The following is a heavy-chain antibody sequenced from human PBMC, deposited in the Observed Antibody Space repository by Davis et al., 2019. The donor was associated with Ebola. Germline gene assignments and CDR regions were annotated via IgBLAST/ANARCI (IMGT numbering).Heavy chain of an antibody. V-gene: IGHV1-2*06. D-gene: IGHD6-19*01. CDR1: GYPFPRYY. Sequence: ASVKVSCKASGYPFPRYYLHWVRQAPGQGLEWMGRLIPDSGDTKYAQRFQGRVTMTRDTSIGTAYMELSRLTSDDTAMYYCAREAVPGTHNCFDPWGQGTLV. J-gene: IGHJ5*02. CDR2: LIPDSGDT. CDR3: AREAVPGTHNCFDP.